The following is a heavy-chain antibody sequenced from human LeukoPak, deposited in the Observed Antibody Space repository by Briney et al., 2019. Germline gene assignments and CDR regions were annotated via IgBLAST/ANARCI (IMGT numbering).Heavy chain of an antibody. CDR3: ARGYSSGWYWFDP. CDR1: GGSISSYY. J-gene: IGHJ5*02. V-gene: IGHV4-59*01. Sequence: SETLSLTCTVSGGSISSYYWSRIRQPPGKGLEWIGYIYYSGSTNYNPSLKSRVTISVDTSKNQFSLKLSSVTAADTAVYYCARGYSSGWYWFDPWGQGTLVTVSS. CDR2: IYYSGST. D-gene: IGHD6-19*01.